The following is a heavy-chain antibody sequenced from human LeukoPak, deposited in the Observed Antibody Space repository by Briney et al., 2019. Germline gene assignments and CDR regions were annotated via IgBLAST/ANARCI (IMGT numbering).Heavy chain of an antibody. J-gene: IGHJ2*01. V-gene: IGHV3-53*01. D-gene: IGHD3-10*01. Sequence: GGSLRLSCAASGFTVRSNSMSCVRQAPGKGLEWVSVIYSDGNTYYADSVKGRFTISRDNPKNTLYLQMNSLRAEDTAVYYCARSPYGSEIRHFDLWGRGTLVTVSS. CDR1: GFTVRSNS. CDR2: IYSDGNT. CDR3: ARSPYGSEIRHFDL.